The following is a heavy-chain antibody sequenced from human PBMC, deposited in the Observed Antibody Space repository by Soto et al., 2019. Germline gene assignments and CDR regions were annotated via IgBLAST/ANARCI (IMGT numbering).Heavy chain of an antibody. CDR3: ARLRGYSYENYFDY. CDR1: GGSIRSGDYY. V-gene: IGHV4-30-4*01. J-gene: IGHJ4*02. Sequence: QVQLQESGPGLVKPSQTLSLTCTVSGGSIRSGDYYWSWIRQPPGKGLEWIGYIYYSGSTYYNPSIRSRVTKSVDTSKNQFSLKLSSVTAADTAMYYCARLRGYSYENYFDYWGQGTLVTVSS. D-gene: IGHD5-18*01. CDR2: IYYSGST.